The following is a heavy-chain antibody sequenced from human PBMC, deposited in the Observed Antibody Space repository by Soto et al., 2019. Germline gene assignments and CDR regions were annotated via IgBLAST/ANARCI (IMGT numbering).Heavy chain of an antibody. CDR3: AAAYDY. D-gene: IGHD2-15*01. CDR2: MYYSGTT. Sequence: QVQLQESGPGLVKPSETLSLTCTVSGASIKSYYWSWMRQFPGKGLEWIGNMYYSGTTNYNPSLQSRVTLSVDTSKTQFSLKLTSVTAADTAVYYCAAAYDYWGPGTLVTVSS. V-gene: IGHV4-59*01. CDR1: GASIKSYY. J-gene: IGHJ4*02.